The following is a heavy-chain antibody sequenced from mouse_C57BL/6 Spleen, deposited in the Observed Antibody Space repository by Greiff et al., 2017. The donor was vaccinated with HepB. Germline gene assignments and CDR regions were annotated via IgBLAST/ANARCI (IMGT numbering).Heavy chain of an antibody. CDR2: IYPSDSET. D-gene: IGHD2-9*01. CDR3: ARRAYYGYDGYAMDY. V-gene: IGHV1-61*01. J-gene: IGHJ4*01. Sequence: VQLQQPGAELVRPGSSVKLSCKASGYTFTSYWMDWVKQRPGQGLEWIGNIYPSDSETHYNQKFKDKATLTVDKSSSTAYMQLSSLTSEDSAVYYCARRAYYGYDGYAMDYWGQGTSVTVSS. CDR1: GYTFTSYW.